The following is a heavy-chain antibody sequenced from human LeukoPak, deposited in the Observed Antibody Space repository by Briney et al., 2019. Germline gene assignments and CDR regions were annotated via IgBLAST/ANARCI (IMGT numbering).Heavy chain of an antibody. CDR2: MNPNSGNT. CDR3: ARGQVRDKGDY. J-gene: IGHJ4*02. D-gene: IGHD2-15*01. V-gene: IGHV1-8*01. Sequence: ASVKVSCKASGYTFTSYDINWVRQATGQGLEWMGWMNPNSGNTGYAQKFQGRVTMTRNASISTAYLELSSLRSEDTAVYYCARGQVRDKGDYWGQGTLVTVSS. CDR1: GYTFTSYD.